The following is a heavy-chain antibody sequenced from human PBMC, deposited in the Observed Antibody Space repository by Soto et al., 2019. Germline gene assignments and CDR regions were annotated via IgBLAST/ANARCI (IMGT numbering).Heavy chain of an antibody. CDR3: AKERSRGWSFDY. CDR2: ISGSGDST. CDR1: GFTFSTYA. Sequence: EVQLLESGGGLVQPGGSLRLSCAASGFTFSTYAMNWVRQAPGKGLEWVSGISGSGDSTYYADSVKGRFTVSRDNSKNPVYRQRNGRRAEDAAVFYCAKERSRGWSFDYGGQGPLVPVPS. J-gene: IGHJ4*02. D-gene: IGHD6-19*01. V-gene: IGHV3-23*01.